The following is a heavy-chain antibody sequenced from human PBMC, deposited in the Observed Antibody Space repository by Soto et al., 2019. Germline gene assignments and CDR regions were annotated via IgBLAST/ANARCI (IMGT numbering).Heavy chain of an antibody. V-gene: IGHV3-13*01. CDR2: IGTAGGT. Sequence: GGSLILSCAASGFTFSSYDMHWVRQATGKGLEWVSAIGTAGGTYYPGSVKGRFTISRENAKNSLYLQMNSLRAGDTAVYYCARRGHYYYYGMDVWGQGTTVTVSS. CDR1: GFTFSSYD. CDR3: ARRGHYYYYGMDV. J-gene: IGHJ6*02.